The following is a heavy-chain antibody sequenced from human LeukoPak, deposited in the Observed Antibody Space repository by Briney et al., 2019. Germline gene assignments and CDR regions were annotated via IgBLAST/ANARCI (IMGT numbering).Heavy chain of an antibody. J-gene: IGHJ4*02. V-gene: IGHV3-30*02. CDR3: AKGAKGYCSSTSCISFDY. Sequence: GGSLRLSCAASGFTFSSYGMHWVRQAPGKGLEWVAFIRYDGSNKYYADSVKGRFTISRDNSKNTLYLQMNSLRAEDTAVYYCAKGAKGYCSSTSCISFDYWGQGTLVTVSS. CDR1: GFTFSSYG. CDR2: IRYDGSNK. D-gene: IGHD2-2*01.